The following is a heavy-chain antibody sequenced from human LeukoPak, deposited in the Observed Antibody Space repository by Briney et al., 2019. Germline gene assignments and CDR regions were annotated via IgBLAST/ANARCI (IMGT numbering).Heavy chain of an antibody. Sequence: GGSLRLSCAASGFTFSSYGMHWVRQAPGKGLEWVAVISYDGSNKYYADSVKGRFTISRDNSKNTLYLQMNSLRAEDTAVYYCAKSPPWFDPYYYMDVWGKGTTVTVSS. D-gene: IGHD3-10*01. J-gene: IGHJ6*03. CDR3: AKSPPWFDPYYYMDV. CDR1: GFTFSSYG. V-gene: IGHV3-30*18. CDR2: ISYDGSNK.